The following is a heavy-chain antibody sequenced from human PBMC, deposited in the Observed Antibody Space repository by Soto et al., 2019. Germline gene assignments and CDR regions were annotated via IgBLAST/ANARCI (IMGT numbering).Heavy chain of an antibody. D-gene: IGHD2-15*01. CDR2: ISYDGSNK. CDR1: GFTFSSYG. V-gene: IGHV3-30*18. Sequence: QVQLVESGGGVVQPGRSLRLSCAASGFTFSSYGMHWVRQAPGKGLEWVAVISYDGSNKYYADSVKGRFTISRDNSKNTLYLQMNSLRAEDTAVYYCAKDQVRVVVGAACDYWGQGTLVTVSS. CDR3: AKDQVRVVVGAACDY. J-gene: IGHJ4*02.